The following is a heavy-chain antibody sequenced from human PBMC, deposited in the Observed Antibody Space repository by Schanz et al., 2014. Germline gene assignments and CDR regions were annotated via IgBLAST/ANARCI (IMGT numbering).Heavy chain of an antibody. V-gene: IGHV1-69*09. CDR1: GYTFTSYS. CDR3: ARAKRFGDMDV. Sequence: QVQLIQSGAEVKKPGASVKVSCTASGYTFTSYSMHWVRQAPGQGLEWMGRIIPIHGIVNYAQRFQDRVRITADKSTSTASMELSSLRSDDTAVYYCARAKRFGDMDVWGQGTTVTVSS. D-gene: IGHD3-10*01. J-gene: IGHJ6*02. CDR2: IIPIHGIV.